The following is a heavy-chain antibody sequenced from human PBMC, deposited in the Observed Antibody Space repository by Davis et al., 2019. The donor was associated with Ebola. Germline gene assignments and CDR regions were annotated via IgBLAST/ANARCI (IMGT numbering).Heavy chain of an antibody. J-gene: IGHJ6*02. CDR3: AKAWGVITTSYYAMDV. V-gene: IGHV3-73*01. D-gene: IGHD4/OR15-4a*01. CDR1: GFTFSGSA. CDR2: IRSKANSYAT. Sequence: GESLKISCAASGFTFSGSAMHWVRQASGKGLEWVGRIRSKANSYATAYAASVKGRFTISRDDSKNTAYLQMNSLRAGDTAVYYCAKAWGVITTSYYAMDVWGQGTTVTVSS.